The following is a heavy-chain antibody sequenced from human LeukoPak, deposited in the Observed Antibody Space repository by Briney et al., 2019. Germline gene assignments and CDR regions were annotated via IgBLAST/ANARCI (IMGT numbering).Heavy chain of an antibody. V-gene: IGHV3-21*01. CDR3: ARADVDIVATIYWFDP. CDR2: MSTSSSYI. Sequence: PGGSLRLSCAASGFTFSSYSMNWVRQAPGKGLEWVSSMSTSSSYIYYADSVKGRFTISRDNAKNSLYLQMNSLRAEDTAVYYCARADVDIVATIYWFDPWGQGTLVTVSS. CDR1: GFTFSSYS. J-gene: IGHJ5*02. D-gene: IGHD5-12*01.